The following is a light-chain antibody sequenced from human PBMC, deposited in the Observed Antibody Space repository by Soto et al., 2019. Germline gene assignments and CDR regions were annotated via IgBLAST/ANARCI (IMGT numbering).Light chain of an antibody. CDR3: SSYTSSSTVV. CDR2: DVS. V-gene: IGLV2-14*01. CDR1: SSDVGGYNY. Sequence: QSALTQPASVSGSPGQSITISCTGTSSDVGGYNYVSWYQQHPGKAPKLMIYDVSNRPSGVSYRFSGSKSGNTASLTISGLQAEDETDYYCSSYTSSSTVVFGTGTKLTVL. J-gene: IGLJ1*01.